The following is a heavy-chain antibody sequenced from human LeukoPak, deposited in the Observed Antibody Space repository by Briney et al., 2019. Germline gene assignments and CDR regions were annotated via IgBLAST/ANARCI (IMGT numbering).Heavy chain of an antibody. CDR1: GVSISNHY. CDR2: IYFSRST. D-gene: IGHD6-19*01. CDR3: ARAVYSSGWHFDY. V-gene: IGHV4-59*11. J-gene: IGHJ4*02. Sequence: PSETLSLTCTVSGVSISNHYWSWIRLPPGKGLQYISYIYFSRSTHSNPSLESRVTISVDTSKNQMSLKLSSVTAADTAVYYCARAVYSSGWHFDYWGQGTRVTVSS.